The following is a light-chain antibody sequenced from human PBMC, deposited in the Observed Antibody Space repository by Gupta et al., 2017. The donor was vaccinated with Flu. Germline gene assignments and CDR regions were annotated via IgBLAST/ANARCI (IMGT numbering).Light chain of an antibody. Sequence: EIVLTQSPGTLSLSPGERATLSCRASQSVSSSYLAWYQQKPGQAPRLLIYGASSRASGIPGRFSGGGYATDFTLTSSRREDEDFAVYYGQQYSSPWTFGQRTKVEIK. CDR3: QQYSSPWT. V-gene: IGKV3-20*01. CDR2: GAS. J-gene: IGKJ1*01. CDR1: QSVSSSY.